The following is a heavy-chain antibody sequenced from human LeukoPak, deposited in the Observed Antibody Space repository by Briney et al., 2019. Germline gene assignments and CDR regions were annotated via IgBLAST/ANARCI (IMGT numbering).Heavy chain of an antibody. CDR3: ARDDSSGSYYYYYGMDV. CDR1: GFTFSSYG. V-gene: IGHV3-30*03. Sequence: GRSLRLSCAASGFTFSSYGMHWVRQAPGKGLEWVAVISYDGSNKYYADSVKGRFTISRDNSKNTLYLQMNSLRAEDTAVYYCARDDSSGSYYYYYGMDVWGQGTTVTVSS. D-gene: IGHD3-22*01. J-gene: IGHJ6*02. CDR2: ISYDGSNK.